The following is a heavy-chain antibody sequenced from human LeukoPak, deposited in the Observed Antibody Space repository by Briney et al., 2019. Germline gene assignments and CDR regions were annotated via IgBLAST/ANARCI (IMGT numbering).Heavy chain of an antibody. CDR1: GYTFTGYY. D-gene: IGHD2-21*01. CDR3: ARAAYCGGDCYGEFFDY. J-gene: IGHJ4*02. Sequence: ASVKVSCKASGYTFTGYYMHWVRQAPGQGLEWMGWINPNSGGTNYAQKFQGRVTMTRDTSVSTAYMELSRLRSDDTAVYYCARAAYCGGDCYGEFFDYWGQGTLVTVSS. V-gene: IGHV1-2*02. CDR2: INPNSGGT.